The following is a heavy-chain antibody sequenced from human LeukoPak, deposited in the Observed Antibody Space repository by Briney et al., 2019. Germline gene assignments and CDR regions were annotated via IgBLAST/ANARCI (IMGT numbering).Heavy chain of an antibody. V-gene: IGHV1-3*01. CDR2: INAGNGNT. CDR3: AREGEWELLYNWFDP. Sequence: GASVKVSCKASGYTFTSYAMHWVRQAPGQRLEWMGWINAGNGNTKYSQKFQGRVTITRDTSASTAYMELSSLRSGDTAVYYCAREGEWELLYNWFDPWGQGTLVTVSS. CDR1: GYTFTSYA. D-gene: IGHD1-26*01. J-gene: IGHJ5*02.